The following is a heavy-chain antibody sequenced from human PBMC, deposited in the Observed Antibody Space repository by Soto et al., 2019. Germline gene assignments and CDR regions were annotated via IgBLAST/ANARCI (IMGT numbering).Heavy chain of an antibody. J-gene: IGHJ4*02. V-gene: IGHV1-3*01. Sequence: QVQFVQSGAEVKKPGASVRLSCKPSGYTLPNYSIQWVRQAAGQGRQWLGWINPGSGYTEYSQRFQGRVTLSRDNSASTFYMDLTSLTSEDTDVYFCTRDLNGGNPFDYWGQGTLVTVSS. D-gene: IGHD2-8*01. CDR3: TRDLNGGNPFDY. CDR1: GYTLPNYS. CDR2: INPGSGYT.